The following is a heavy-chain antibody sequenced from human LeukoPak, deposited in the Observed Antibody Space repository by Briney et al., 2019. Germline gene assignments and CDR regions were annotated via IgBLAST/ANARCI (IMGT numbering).Heavy chain of an antibody. Sequence: SETLSLTCAVYGGSFSGYYWSWIRQPPGKGLEWIGEINHSGNTNYNPSLKSRVTISVDTSKNQFSLNLSSVTAADTAVYYCATVYSGYDVVGEDYWGQGTPVTVSS. V-gene: IGHV4-34*01. CDR2: INHSGNT. J-gene: IGHJ4*02. D-gene: IGHD5-12*01. CDR3: ATVYSGYDVVGEDY. CDR1: GGSFSGYY.